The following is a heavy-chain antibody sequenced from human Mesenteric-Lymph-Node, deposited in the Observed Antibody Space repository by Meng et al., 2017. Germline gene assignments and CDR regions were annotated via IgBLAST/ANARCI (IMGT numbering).Heavy chain of an antibody. CDR3: TTDRLLIGTRAVAGTGGGSWRYYFDY. D-gene: IGHD6-19*01. V-gene: IGHV3-15*01. J-gene: IGHJ4*02. CDR2: IKSKTDGGTT. CDR1: GFTFSNAW. Sequence: GESLKISCAASGFTFSNAWMSWVRQAPGKGLEWVGRIKSKTDGGTTDYAAPVKGRFTISRDDSKNTLYLQMNSLKTEDTAVYYCTTDRLLIGTRAVAGTGGGSWRYYFDYWGQGTLVTVSS.